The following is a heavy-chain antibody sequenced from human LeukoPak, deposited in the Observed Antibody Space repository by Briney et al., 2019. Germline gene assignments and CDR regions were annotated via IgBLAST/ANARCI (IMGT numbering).Heavy chain of an antibody. Sequence: ASMKVSCKASGYTFTGYYMHWVRQAPGQGLEWMGWINPNSGVTNYAQKFQGRVTMTRDTSISTAYMELSSLRFDDAAVYYCARDQADLAPRPFDYWGQGTLVTVSS. CDR1: GYTFTGYY. J-gene: IGHJ4*02. D-gene: IGHD6-6*01. CDR2: INPNSGVT. V-gene: IGHV1-2*02. CDR3: ARDQADLAPRPFDY.